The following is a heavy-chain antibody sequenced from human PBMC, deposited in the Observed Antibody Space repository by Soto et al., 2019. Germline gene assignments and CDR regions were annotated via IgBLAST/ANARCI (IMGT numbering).Heavy chain of an antibody. CDR2: IYYSGST. J-gene: IGHJ4*02. D-gene: IGHD1-7*01. V-gene: IGHV4-39*07. CDR3: ARGPELNFGY. Sequence: SETLSLTCTVSGGSISSSSYYWGWIRQPPGKGLEWIGSIYYSGSTYYNPSLRSRVTISLDTSKNQFSLKLSSVTAADTAVYYCARGPELNFGYWGQGTLVTVSS. CDR1: GGSISSSSYY.